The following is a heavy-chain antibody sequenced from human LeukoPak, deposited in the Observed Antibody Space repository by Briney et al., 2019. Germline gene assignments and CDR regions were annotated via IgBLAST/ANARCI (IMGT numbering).Heavy chain of an antibody. CDR1: GFTFSSYE. CDR2: ISSSGSNK. D-gene: IGHD3-10*01. J-gene: IGHJ4*02. CDR3: ARENYYGSGSYPFDY. V-gene: IGHV3-48*03. Sequence: GGSLRLSCAASGFTFSSYEMNWVRQAPGKGLEWISYISSSGSNKYYADSVKGRFTISRDNAKNSLYLQMDSLRAEDTAVYYCARENYYGSGSYPFDYWGQGTLVTVSS.